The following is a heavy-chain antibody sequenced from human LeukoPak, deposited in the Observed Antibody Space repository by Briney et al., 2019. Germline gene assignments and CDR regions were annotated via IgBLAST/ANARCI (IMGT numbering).Heavy chain of an antibody. V-gene: IGHV4-39*07. CDR3: ARGTVIVVVITSGWFDP. J-gene: IGHJ5*02. Sequence: SETLSLTCTVSGGSISSSSYYWGWIRQPPGKGLEWIGSIYYSGSTYYNPSLKSRVTISVDTSKNQFSLKLSSVTAADTAVYYCARGTVIVVVITSGWFDPWGQGTLVTVSS. CDR1: GGSISSSSYY. D-gene: IGHD3-22*01. CDR2: IYYSGST.